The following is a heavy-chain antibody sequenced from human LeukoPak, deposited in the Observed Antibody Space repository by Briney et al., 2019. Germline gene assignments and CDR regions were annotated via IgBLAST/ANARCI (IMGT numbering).Heavy chain of an antibody. J-gene: IGHJ5*02. Sequence: GGSLRLSCAASEFTFSNYAMTWVRQAPGKGLEWVSGISGGGGNTYYADSVKGRFTISRDNSKNTLYLQMDSLRAEDTALYYCAKGSGINHYHWIDPWGQGTLVTVSS. CDR3: AKGSGINHYHWIDP. CDR1: EFTFSNYA. CDR2: ISGGGGNT. D-gene: IGHD1-14*01. V-gene: IGHV3-23*01.